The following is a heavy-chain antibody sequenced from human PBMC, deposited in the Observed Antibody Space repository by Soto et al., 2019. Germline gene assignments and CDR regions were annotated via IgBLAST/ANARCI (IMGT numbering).Heavy chain of an antibody. Sequence: SETLSLTCAVYGGSFSGYYWSWIRQPPGKGLEWIGEINHSGSTNYNPSLKSRVTISVDTSKNQFSLKLSSVTAADTAVYYCARFAVDTAIADYYYYGMDVWGQGTTVTVSS. V-gene: IGHV4-34*01. J-gene: IGHJ6*02. D-gene: IGHD5-18*01. CDR1: GGSFSGYY. CDR2: INHSGST. CDR3: ARFAVDTAIADYYYYGMDV.